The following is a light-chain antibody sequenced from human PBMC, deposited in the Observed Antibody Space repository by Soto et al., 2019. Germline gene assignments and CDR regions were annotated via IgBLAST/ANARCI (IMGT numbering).Light chain of an antibody. Sequence: QSALTQPRSVSGSPGQSVTISCTGTSSDVGGYNYVSWYQQHPGKAPKLMIYDVSKRPSGVPDRFSGSKSGNTASLTISGLHAEDEADYYCCSYAGSSDVVFGGGTKVTVL. CDR2: DVS. V-gene: IGLV2-11*01. CDR1: SSDVGGYNY. CDR3: CSYAGSSDVV. J-gene: IGLJ2*01.